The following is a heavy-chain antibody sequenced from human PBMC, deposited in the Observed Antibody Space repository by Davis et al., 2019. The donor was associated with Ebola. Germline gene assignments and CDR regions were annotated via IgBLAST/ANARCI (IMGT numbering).Heavy chain of an antibody. CDR2: IGTRGDPT. J-gene: IGHJ3*02. CDR1: GFTFSSYT. V-gene: IGHV3-48*02. Sequence: GEALKISCAASGFTFSSYTMNWVRQAPGKGLEWVSYIGTRGDPTVYADSVKGRFTVSRDDANNSLSLLMTSLRDEDTAIYYCVRDYLFALDIWGQGTMVTVPS. CDR3: VRDYLFALDI.